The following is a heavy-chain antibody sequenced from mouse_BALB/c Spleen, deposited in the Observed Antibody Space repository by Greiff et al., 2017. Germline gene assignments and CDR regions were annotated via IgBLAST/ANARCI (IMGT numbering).Heavy chain of an antibody. Sequence: EVHLVESGAGLVKPGGSLKLSCAASGFTFSSYAMSWVRQSPEKRLEWVAEISSGGSYTYYPDTVTGRFTISRDKAKNTLYLEMSSLRSEDTAMYYYAREGDYAMDYWGQGTSVTVSS. CDR2: ISSGGSYT. CDR3: AREGDYAMDY. CDR1: GFTFSSYA. J-gene: IGHJ4*01. V-gene: IGHV5-9-4*01.